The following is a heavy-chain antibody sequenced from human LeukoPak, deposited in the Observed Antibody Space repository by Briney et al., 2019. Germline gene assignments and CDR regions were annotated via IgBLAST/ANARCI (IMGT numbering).Heavy chain of an antibody. J-gene: IGHJ4*02. V-gene: IGHV1-2*02. Sequence: ASVKVSFKASGYTFTGYYMHWVRQAPGQGLEWMGWINPNSGGTNHAQKFQGRVTMTRDTSISTAYMELSRLRSDDTAVYYCARDRPLDADDYYGFYYFDYWGQGTLVTVSS. CDR2: INPNSGGT. D-gene: IGHD3-10*01. CDR1: GYTFTGYY. CDR3: ARDRPLDADDYYGFYYFDY.